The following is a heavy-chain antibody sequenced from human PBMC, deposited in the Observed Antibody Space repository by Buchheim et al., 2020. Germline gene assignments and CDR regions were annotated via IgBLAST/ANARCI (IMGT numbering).Heavy chain of an antibody. CDR3: AKDGGNYDILTGYYNVEPHFDY. D-gene: IGHD3-9*01. CDR2: ISYDGSNK. J-gene: IGHJ4*02. V-gene: IGHV3-30*18. CDR1: GFTFSSYG. Sequence: QVQLVESGGGVVQPGRSLRLSCAASGFTFSSYGMHWVRQAPGKGLEWVAVISYDGSNKYYADSVKGRFTISRDNSKNTLYLQMNSLRAEDTAVYYCAKDGGNYDILTGYYNVEPHFDYWGQGTL.